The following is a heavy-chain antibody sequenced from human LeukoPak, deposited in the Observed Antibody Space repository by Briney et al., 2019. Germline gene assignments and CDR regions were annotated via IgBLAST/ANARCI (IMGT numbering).Heavy chain of an antibody. CDR2: IIPIFGTA. Sequence: SVKVSCKASGGTFSSYAISWVRQAPGQGLEWMGGIIPIFGTANYAQKFQGRVTITADKSTSTAYMELSSLRSEDTAVYYCATGGGEKYYYGSVDNWFDPWGQGTLVTVSS. CDR3: ATGGGEKYYYGSVDNWFDP. D-gene: IGHD3-10*01. CDR1: GGTFSSYA. V-gene: IGHV1-69*06. J-gene: IGHJ5*02.